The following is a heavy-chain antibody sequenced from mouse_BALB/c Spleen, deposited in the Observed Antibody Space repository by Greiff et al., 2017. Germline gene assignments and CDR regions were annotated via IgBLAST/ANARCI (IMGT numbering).Heavy chain of an antibody. CDR3: ARQGGGYFDY. J-gene: IGHJ2*01. CDR2: ISYSGST. V-gene: IGHV3-2*02. Sequence: EVKVEESGPGLVKPSQSLSLTCTVTGYSITSDYAWNWIRQFPGNQLEWMGYISYSGSTSYNPSLKSRISITRDTSKNQFFLQLNSVTTEDTATYYCARQGGGYFDYWGQGTTLTVSS. CDR1: GYSITSDYA.